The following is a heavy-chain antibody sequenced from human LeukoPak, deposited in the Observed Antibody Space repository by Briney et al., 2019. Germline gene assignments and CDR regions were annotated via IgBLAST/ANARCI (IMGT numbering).Heavy chain of an antibody. J-gene: IGHJ4*02. Sequence: SETLSLSCTVSGATISSYSTSWIRQPPGKGLEWIGYIYYSGNTNYNPSLKKSKTISVHTSKNQFSLKVSSMTAADTAVYYCASAHTIGMDYWGQGALVTVSS. D-gene: IGHD2-8*01. CDR1: GATISSYS. CDR2: IYYSGNT. CDR3: ASAHTIGMDY. V-gene: IGHV4-59*01.